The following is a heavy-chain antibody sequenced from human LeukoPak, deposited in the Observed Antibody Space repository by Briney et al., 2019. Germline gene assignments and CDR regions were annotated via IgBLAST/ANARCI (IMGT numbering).Heavy chain of an antibody. CDR3: VRDPGDSYGYGLAY. D-gene: IGHD5-18*01. CDR1: GFTFDDYA. J-gene: IGHJ4*02. V-gene: IGHV3-9*01. Sequence: PGGSLRLSCAASGFTFDDYAMHWVRQAPGKGLEWVSGISWNSGSIGYADSVKGRFTISRDNAKNSLYLQMNSLRAEDTALYFCVRDPGDSYGYGLAYWGQGTLVTVSS. CDR2: ISWNSGSI.